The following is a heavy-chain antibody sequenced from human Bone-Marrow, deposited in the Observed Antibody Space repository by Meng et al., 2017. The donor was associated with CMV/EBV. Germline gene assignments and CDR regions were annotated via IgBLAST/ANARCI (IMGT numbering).Heavy chain of an antibody. V-gene: IGHV3-30-3*01. CDR1: FTVSSDA. Sequence: FTVSSDAMHWGRQAPGKGLEWVAVISYDGSNKYYADSVKGRFTISRDNSKNTLYLQMNSLRAEDTAVYYCARDSGCSGGSCYSLPFDPWGQGTLVTVSS. D-gene: IGHD2-15*01. J-gene: IGHJ5*02. CDR3: ARDSGCSGGSCYSLPFDP. CDR2: ISYDGSNK.